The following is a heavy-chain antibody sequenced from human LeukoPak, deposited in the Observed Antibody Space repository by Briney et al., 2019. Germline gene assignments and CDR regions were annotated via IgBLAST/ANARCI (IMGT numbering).Heavy chain of an antibody. CDR3: ARDSGSYYVEQEGFDY. V-gene: IGHV1-18*04. J-gene: IGHJ4*02. D-gene: IGHD1-26*01. CDR1: GYTFSSYG. Sequence: ASVKVSCKASGYTFSSYGINWVRQAPGQGLEWMGWISAYKGKTNYAQKVQGRVTITTDTSTSTAYMELRSLRSDDTAVYYCARDSGSYYVEQEGFDYWGQGALVTVFS. CDR2: ISAYKGKT.